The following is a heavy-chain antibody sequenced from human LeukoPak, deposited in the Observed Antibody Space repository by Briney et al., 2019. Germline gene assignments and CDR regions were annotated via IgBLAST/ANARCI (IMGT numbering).Heavy chain of an antibody. D-gene: IGHD5-12*01. CDR2: ISSSGSTI. V-gene: IGHV3-11*04. CDR1: GLTFSDYY. J-gene: IGHJ4*02. Sequence: GGSLRLSCAASGLTFSDYYMSWIRQAPGKGLEWVSYISSSGSTIYYADSVKGRFTISRDNAKNSLYLQMNSLRAEDTAVYYCARDIVATIKDYWGQGTLVTVSS. CDR3: ARDIVATIKDY.